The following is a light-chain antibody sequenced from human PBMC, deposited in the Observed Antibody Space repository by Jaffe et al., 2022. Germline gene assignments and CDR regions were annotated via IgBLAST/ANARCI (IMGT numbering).Light chain of an antibody. V-gene: IGKV3-11*01. J-gene: IGKJ2*01. CDR2: NVS. CDR1: QSVSSY. Sequence: EIALTQSPGTLSLSPGERVTLSCRASQSVSSYLAWYQQKPGQAPRLVIHNVSKRATGIPVRFSGSGSGTDFTLTISSLAPEDFAVYYCQQRSAWPYTFGQGTKLEIK. CDR3: QQRSAWPYT.